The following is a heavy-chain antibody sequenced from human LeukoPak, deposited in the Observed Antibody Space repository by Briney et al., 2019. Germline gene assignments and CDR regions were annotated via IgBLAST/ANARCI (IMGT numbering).Heavy chain of an antibody. CDR1: GYTFSSNG. Sequence: ASVTVSCKASGYTFSSNGITWVRQAPGQGLEWLGWISPYNGNTNYAQNLQGRVTMTTDTSTSTAYMELRSLRSDDTAVYYCARDSFSCSGSSCYLHAFDIWGQGTMVTVSS. J-gene: IGHJ3*02. CDR3: ARDSFSCSGSSCYLHAFDI. V-gene: IGHV1-18*01. CDR2: ISPYNGNT. D-gene: IGHD2-2*01.